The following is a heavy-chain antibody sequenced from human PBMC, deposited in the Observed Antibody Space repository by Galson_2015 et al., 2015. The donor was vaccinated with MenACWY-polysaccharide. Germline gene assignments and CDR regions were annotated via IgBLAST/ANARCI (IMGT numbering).Heavy chain of an antibody. J-gene: IGHJ4*02. V-gene: IGHV3-23*01. Sequence: SLRLSCAASGFSFSAYGMSWVRQAPGRGLEWVSGSGSGGGLYYADSVKGRFTVSRDNSKNTLYLQMNNLRAEDTAVYYCAKVGPRSSWTMGLDYWCQGTLITVSS. CDR3: AKVGPRSSWTMGLDY. CDR2: SGSGGGL. D-gene: IGHD6-13*01. CDR1: GFSFSAYG.